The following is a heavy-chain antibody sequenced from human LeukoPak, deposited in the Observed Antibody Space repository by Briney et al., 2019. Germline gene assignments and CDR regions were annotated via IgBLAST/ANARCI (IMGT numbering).Heavy chain of an antibody. V-gene: IGHV4-39*07. Sequence: SETLSLTCTVSGGSISSSSDYWGWIRQPPGKGLEWIGNVLYSGSTYYNPSLKSRVTISVDTSENQFSLKLSSVTAADTAVYYCARVNYDILTGYPYNWFDPWGQGTLVTVSS. D-gene: IGHD3-9*01. CDR1: GGSISSSSDY. CDR2: VLYSGST. CDR3: ARVNYDILTGYPYNWFDP. J-gene: IGHJ5*02.